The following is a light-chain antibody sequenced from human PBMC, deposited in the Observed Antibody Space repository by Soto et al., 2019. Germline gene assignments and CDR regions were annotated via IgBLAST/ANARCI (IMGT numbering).Light chain of an antibody. Sequence: EIVMTQSPATLSVSPGERATLSCRASQSVYSNLAWYQHQPGQAPRLLIYGASTRAAGIPARFSGSGSGTEFTLTISSLPSEDFAVYYFQQYNKWPPWTFGQGTKVEIK. CDR1: QSVYSN. V-gene: IGKV3-15*01. CDR2: GAS. J-gene: IGKJ1*01. CDR3: QQYNKWPPWT.